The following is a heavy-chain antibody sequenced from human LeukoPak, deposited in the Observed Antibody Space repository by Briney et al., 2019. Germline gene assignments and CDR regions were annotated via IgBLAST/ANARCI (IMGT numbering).Heavy chain of an antibody. CDR3: AKGGGRPLDDAFDI. CDR1: GFTFRNYA. V-gene: IGHV3-23*01. J-gene: IGHJ3*02. Sequence: GGSLRLSCAASGFTFRNYAMSWVRQAPGKGLEWVSTISSNGGGTYYADSVKGRFTISRDNSRNTLHLQMNSLRAEDTAVYYCAKGGGRPLDDAFDIWGQGTMVTVSS. CDR2: ISSNGGGT.